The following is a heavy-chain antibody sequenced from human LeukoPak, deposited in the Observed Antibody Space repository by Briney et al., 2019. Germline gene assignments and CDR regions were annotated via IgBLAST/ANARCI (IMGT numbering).Heavy chain of an antibody. CDR3: AREYCSTSCYFDY. Sequence: ASVKVSCKVSGYTLTELSMHWVRQAPGKGLEWMGGFDPEDGETIYAQKFQGRVTMTRDTSISTAYMELSRLRSDDTAVYYCAREYCSTSCYFDYWGQGTLVTVSS. CDR1: GYTLTELS. CDR2: FDPEDGET. V-gene: IGHV1-24*01. D-gene: IGHD2-2*01. J-gene: IGHJ4*02.